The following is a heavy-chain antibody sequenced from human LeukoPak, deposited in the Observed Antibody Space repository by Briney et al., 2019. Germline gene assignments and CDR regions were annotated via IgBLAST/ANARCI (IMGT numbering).Heavy chain of an antibody. J-gene: IGHJ4*02. Sequence: GGSLRLACATSVLIFSHHGMYWVRQAPGKGLEWVSAISGSGGSTYYADSVKGRFTISRDNSKNTLYLQMNSLRAEDTAVYYCAKSGLNRFDYWGQGTLVTVSS. CDR3: AKSGLNRFDY. V-gene: IGHV3-23*01. CDR1: VLIFSHHG. CDR2: ISGSGGST. D-gene: IGHD2-15*01.